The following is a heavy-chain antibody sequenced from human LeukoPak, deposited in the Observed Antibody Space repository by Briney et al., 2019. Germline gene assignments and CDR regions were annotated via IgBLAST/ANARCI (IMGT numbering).Heavy chain of an antibody. Sequence: GASVKVSCMASGYTFTSYGISWVRQAPGQGLEWMGWISAYNGNTNYAQKLQGRVTMTTDTSTSTAYMELRSLRSDDTAVYYCARDLVATITDYYYGMDVWGQGTTVTVSS. V-gene: IGHV1-18*01. CDR3: ARDLVATITDYYYGMDV. CDR1: GYTFTSYG. J-gene: IGHJ6*02. CDR2: ISAYNGNT. D-gene: IGHD5-12*01.